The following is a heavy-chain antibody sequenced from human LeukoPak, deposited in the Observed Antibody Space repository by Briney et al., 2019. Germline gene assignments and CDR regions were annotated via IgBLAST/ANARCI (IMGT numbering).Heavy chain of an antibody. CDR2: IKQDGSEK. D-gene: IGHD3-10*01. CDR3: ARVRPMVRGVTVTGYMDV. Sequence: GGSLRLSCAASGFTLSSYWMSWVRQAPGKGLEWVANIKQDGSEKYYVDSVKGRFTISRDNAKNSLYLQMNSLRAEDTAVYYCARVRPMVRGVTVTGYMDVWGKGTTVTVSS. J-gene: IGHJ6*03. V-gene: IGHV3-7*01. CDR1: GFTLSSYW.